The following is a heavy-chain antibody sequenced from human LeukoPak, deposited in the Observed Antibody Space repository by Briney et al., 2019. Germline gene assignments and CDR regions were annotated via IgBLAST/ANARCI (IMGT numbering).Heavy chain of an antibody. J-gene: IGHJ4*02. CDR2: INPNTGGT. CDR1: GYTFTGYF. V-gene: IGHV1-2*02. D-gene: IGHD3-10*01. Sequence: ASVKVSCKASGYTFTGYFVHWVRQAPGQGLQWMGWINPNTGGTNYAQKFQGRVTMTRDTSISTAYMELSSLRSEDTAVYYCASRDGMLGSGSYYSWMPVIYWGQGTLVTVSS. CDR3: ASRDGMLGSGSYYSWMPVIY.